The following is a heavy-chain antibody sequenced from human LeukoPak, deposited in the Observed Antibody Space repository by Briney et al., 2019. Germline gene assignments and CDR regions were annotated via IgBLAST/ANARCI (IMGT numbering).Heavy chain of an antibody. J-gene: IGHJ4*02. Sequence: SETLSLTCAVYGGSFSGYYWSWIRQPPGKGLEWIGEINHSGSTNYNPSLRSRVTISVDTSKNQFSLKLSSVTAADTAVYYCARTPPRYCSGGSCLDYWGQGTLVTVSS. D-gene: IGHD2-15*01. CDR2: INHSGST. CDR3: ARTPPRYCSGGSCLDY. CDR1: GGSFSGYY. V-gene: IGHV4-34*01.